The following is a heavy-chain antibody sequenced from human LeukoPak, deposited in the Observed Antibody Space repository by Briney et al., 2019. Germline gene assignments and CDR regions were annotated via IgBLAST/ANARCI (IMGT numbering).Heavy chain of an antibody. CDR1: GGSISSYY. CDR2: ISTSGST. D-gene: IGHD3-10*01. V-gene: IGHV4-4*07. Sequence: SETLSLTCTVSGGSISSYYWSWIRQPAGKGLESIGHISTSGSTNYNPSLKSRVTMSVDTSKNQFSLKLSSVTAADTAVYYCARASPGGLWFGELWQRWSHAFDIWGQGTMVTVSS. J-gene: IGHJ3*02. CDR3: ARASPGGLWFGELWQRWSHAFDI.